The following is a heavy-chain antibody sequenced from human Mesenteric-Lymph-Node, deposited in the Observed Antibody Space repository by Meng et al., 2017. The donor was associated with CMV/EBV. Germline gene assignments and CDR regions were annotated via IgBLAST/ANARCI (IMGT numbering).Heavy chain of an antibody. D-gene: IGHD6-19*01. V-gene: IGHV1-69*01. Sequence: SGGSFNTYAFTWLRQAPGQGLEWLGQIIPVFGTTNYAQKFQGRVTIKADENSTTAHMELSSLRSDDTAVYYCARGFPGYSSAWYPYWGQGTLVTVSS. CDR2: IIPVFGTT. J-gene: IGHJ4*02. CDR3: ARGFPGYSSAWYPY. CDR1: GGSFNTYA.